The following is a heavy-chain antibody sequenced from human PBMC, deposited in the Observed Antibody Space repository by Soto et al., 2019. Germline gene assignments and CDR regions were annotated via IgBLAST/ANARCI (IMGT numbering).Heavy chain of an antibody. CDR3: ARRGDNNGYSVDL. CDR2: INHSGST. Sequence: SGTLSLTCAVYGGTFRGYYWSWIRQPPGKGLEWIGEINHSGSTNYNPSLKSRVTISVDTSKNQISLTLSSVTAADTAIYYCARRGDNNGYSVDLCGQESSVTLSA. V-gene: IGHV4-34*01. CDR1: GGTFRGYY. D-gene: IGHD6-25*01. J-gene: IGHJ5*02.